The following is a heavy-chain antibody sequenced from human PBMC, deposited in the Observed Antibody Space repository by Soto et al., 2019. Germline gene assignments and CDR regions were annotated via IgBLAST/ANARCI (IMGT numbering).Heavy chain of an antibody. J-gene: IGHJ3*02. D-gene: IGHD3-22*01. V-gene: IGHV3-33*01. CDR3: ARDRGADDSSGYYLDAFDI. Sequence: GESLKISCAASGFTFSSYGMHWVRQAPGKGLEWVAVIWYDGSNKYYADSVKGRFTISRDNSKNTLYLQMNSLRAEDTAVYYCARDRGADDSSGYYLDAFDIWGQGTMVTVSS. CDR1: GFTFSSYG. CDR2: IWYDGSNK.